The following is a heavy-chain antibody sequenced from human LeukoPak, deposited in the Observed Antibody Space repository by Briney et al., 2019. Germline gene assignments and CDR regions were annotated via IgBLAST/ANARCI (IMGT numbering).Heavy chain of an antibody. Sequence: ASVKVSCKASGYTLTSYYMHWVRQAPGQGLEWMGIINPSGGSTSYAQKFQGRVTMTRDMSTSTVYMELSSLRSEDTAVYYCARGGITMIVVDPSFDYWGQGTLVTVSS. V-gene: IGHV1-46*01. D-gene: IGHD3-22*01. CDR1: GYTLTSYY. J-gene: IGHJ4*02. CDR3: ARGGITMIVVDPSFDY. CDR2: INPSGGST.